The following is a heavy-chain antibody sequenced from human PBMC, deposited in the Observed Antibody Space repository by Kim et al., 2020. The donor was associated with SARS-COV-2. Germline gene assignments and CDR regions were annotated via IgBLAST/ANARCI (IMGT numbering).Heavy chain of an antibody. V-gene: IGHV4-4*07. J-gene: IGHJ4*02. CDR2: YTGGRT. D-gene: IGHD3-16*02. Sequence: YTGGRTNYTPPLQSRVTMSVDMSRNQFSLKLSSVTAADTAVYYCASALGHWGQGTLVTVSS. CDR3: ASALGH.